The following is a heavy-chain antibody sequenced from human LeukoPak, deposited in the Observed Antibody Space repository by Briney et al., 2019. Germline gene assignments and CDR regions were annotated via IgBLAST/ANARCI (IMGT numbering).Heavy chain of an antibody. V-gene: IGHV4-59*08. J-gene: IGHJ3*02. CDR2: IYYSGST. Sequence: SETLSLTCTVSGGSISSYYWSWIRQPPGKGLEWMGYIYYSGSTNYNPSLKSRVTISVDTSKNQFSLKLSSVTAADTAVYYCARANRKDAFDIWGQGTMVTVSS. CDR1: GGSISSYY. CDR3: ARANRKDAFDI.